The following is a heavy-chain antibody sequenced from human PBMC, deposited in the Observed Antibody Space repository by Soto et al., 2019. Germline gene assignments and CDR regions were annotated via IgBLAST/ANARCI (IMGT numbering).Heavy chain of an antibody. D-gene: IGHD3-10*01. CDR1: GGSISSYY. Sequence: LSLTCTVSGGSISSYYWSWIRQPPGKGLEWLGYIYYTGSTNYNSSLKSRVTISVDTSKNQFSLKLSSVTAADTAVYYCARHAFGSGFYYGMDVWGQGTTVTVSS. CDR3: ARHAFGSGFYYGMDV. CDR2: IYYTGST. J-gene: IGHJ6*02. V-gene: IGHV4-59*08.